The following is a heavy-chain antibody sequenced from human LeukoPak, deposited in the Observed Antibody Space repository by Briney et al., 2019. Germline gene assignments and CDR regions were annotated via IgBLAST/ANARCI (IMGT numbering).Heavy chain of an antibody. D-gene: IGHD3-10*01. CDR3: ARGGRARYYGSGSYYSPNNWFDP. CDR2: INHSGST. CDR1: GGSISSGDYY. V-gene: IGHV4-30-4*08. Sequence: SQTLSLTCTVSGGSISSGDYYWSWIRQPPGKGLEWIGEINHSGSTNYNPSLKSRVTISVDTSKNQFSLKLSSVTTADTAVYYCARGGRARYYGSGSYYSPNNWFDPWGQGTLVTVSS. J-gene: IGHJ5*02.